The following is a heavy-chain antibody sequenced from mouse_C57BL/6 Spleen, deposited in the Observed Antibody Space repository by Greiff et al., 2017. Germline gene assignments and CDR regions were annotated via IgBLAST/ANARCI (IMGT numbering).Heavy chain of an antibody. CDR3: ARETGDVGFDY. Sequence: EVQLVESGPGLVKPSQSLSLTCSVTGYSITSGYYWNWIRQFPGNKLEWMGYISYDGSNNYNPSLKNRISITRDTSKNQFFLKLNSVTTEDTATYYCARETGDVGFDYWGQGTTLTVSS. V-gene: IGHV3-6*01. D-gene: IGHD3-3*01. J-gene: IGHJ2*01. CDR2: ISYDGSN. CDR1: GYSITSGYY.